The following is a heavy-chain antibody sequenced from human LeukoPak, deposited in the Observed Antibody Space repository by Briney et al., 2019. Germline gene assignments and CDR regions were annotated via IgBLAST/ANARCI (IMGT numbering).Heavy chain of an antibody. CDR2: INHSGGT. D-gene: IGHD4-17*01. V-gene: IGHV4-34*01. CDR1: GGSFSGCY. CDR3: ARHDTVTTCWFDP. J-gene: IGHJ5*02. Sequence: PSETLSLTYAVYGGSFSGCYWSWIRQPPGKGLEWIGEINHSGGTNYNPSLKSRVTISVDTSKNQFSLKLSSVTAADTAVYYCARHDTVTTCWFDPWGQGTLVTVSS.